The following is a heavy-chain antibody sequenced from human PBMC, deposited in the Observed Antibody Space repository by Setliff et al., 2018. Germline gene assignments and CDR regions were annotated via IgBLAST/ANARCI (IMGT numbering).Heavy chain of an antibody. J-gene: IGHJ6*03. CDR2: INTNTGNP. CDR3: ARDSSGWSGFSRLVGVYYYYMDV. D-gene: IGHD6-19*01. CDR1: GYTFTSYA. V-gene: IGHV7-4-1*02. Sequence: GASVKVSCKASGYTFTSYAMNRVRQAPGQGLEWMGWINTNTGNPTYAQGFTGRFVFSLDTSVSTAYLQISSLKAEDTAVYYCARDSSGWSGFSRLVGVYYYYMDVWGKGTTVTVSS.